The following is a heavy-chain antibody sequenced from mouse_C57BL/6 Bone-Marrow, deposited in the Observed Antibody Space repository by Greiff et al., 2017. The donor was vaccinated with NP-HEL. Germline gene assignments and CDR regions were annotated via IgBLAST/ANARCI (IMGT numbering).Heavy chain of an antibody. CDR2: IHPNSGST. D-gene: IGHD1-1*01. CDR3: ARKGPTDWYFDV. V-gene: IGHV1-64*01. Sequence: VQLQQPGAELVKPGASVKLSCKASGYTFTSYWMHWVKQRPGQGLEWIGMIHPNSGSTNYNEKFKSKATLTVDNSSSTAYMQLSSLTSEDSAVYYCARKGPTDWYFDVWGTGTTVTVSS. J-gene: IGHJ1*03. CDR1: GYTFTSYW.